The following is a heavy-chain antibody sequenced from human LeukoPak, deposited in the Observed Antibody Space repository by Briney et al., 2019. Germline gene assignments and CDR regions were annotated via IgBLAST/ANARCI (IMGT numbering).Heavy chain of an antibody. CDR3: ARDLGWLQSDY. Sequence: GGSLRLSCVASGFSFSDHWMNWFRQAPGKGLEWVSTIKKDGSKQYYVDSMKGRFTISRDNAKNSVYLQINSLRAEDTAVYYCARDLGWLQSDYWGQGTLVTVSS. J-gene: IGHJ4*02. CDR1: GFSFSDHW. D-gene: IGHD5-24*01. V-gene: IGHV3-7*01. CDR2: IKKDGSKQ.